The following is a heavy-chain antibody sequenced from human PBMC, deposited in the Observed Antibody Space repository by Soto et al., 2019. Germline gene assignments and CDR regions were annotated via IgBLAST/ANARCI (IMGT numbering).Heavy chain of an antibody. V-gene: IGHV1-18*01. CDR1: GYTFTSYG. J-gene: IGHJ6*02. CDR2: ISAYNGNT. D-gene: IGHD1-7*01. CDR3: ETRRTGTTEDYYYGMDV. Sequence: ASVKVSCKASGYTFTSYGISWVRQAPGQGLEWMGWISAYNGNTNYAQKLQGRVTMTTDTSTGTAYMELRSLRSDDTAVYYCETRRTGTTEDYYYGMDVWGQGTTVTVSS.